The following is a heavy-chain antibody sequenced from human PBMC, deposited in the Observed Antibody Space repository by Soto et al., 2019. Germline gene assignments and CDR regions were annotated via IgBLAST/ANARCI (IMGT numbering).Heavy chain of an antibody. Sequence: QVQLQESGPGLVKPSGTLSLTCAVSGGSISSSNWWSWVRQPPGKGLEWIGEIYHSGSTNYNPSPKVRVTVPVDKSKNQFALKRSSVTAADTAVYYCARGGEELPRRGVAINKEGDYWGQGTLVTVSS. V-gene: IGHV4-4*02. CDR1: GGSISSSNW. D-gene: IGHD3-16*01. J-gene: IGHJ4*02. CDR3: ARGGEELPRRGVAINKEGDY. CDR2: IYHSGST.